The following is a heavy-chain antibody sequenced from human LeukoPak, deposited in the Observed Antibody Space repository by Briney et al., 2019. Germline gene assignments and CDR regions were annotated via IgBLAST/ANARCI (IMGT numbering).Heavy chain of an antibody. CDR1: GGSISSYY. J-gene: IGHJ4*02. CDR2: IYTSGST. V-gene: IGHV4-4*07. Sequence: SETLSLTCTVSGGSISSYYWSWIRQPAGKGLEWIGRIYTSGSTKYNASLKSRVSMSVDTSKKQFCLKLSSVTVADTAVFYCARENSRSYREFDYWGQGTLVTVSS. CDR3: ARENSRSYREFDY. D-gene: IGHD1-26*01.